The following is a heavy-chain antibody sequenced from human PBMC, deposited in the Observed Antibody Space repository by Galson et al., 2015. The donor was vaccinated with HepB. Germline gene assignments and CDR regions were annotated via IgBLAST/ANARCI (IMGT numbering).Heavy chain of an antibody. D-gene: IGHD3-3*01. Sequence: SLRLSCAAPGFTFSSYEMNWVRQAPGKGLEWVSYISSSGSTIYYADSVKGRFTISRDNAKNSLYLQMNSLGAEDTAVYYCARRTFNDFWSGYDVWGQGTTVTVSS. CDR3: ARRTFNDFWSGYDV. CDR2: ISSSGSTI. CDR1: GFTFSSYE. J-gene: IGHJ6*02. V-gene: IGHV3-48*03.